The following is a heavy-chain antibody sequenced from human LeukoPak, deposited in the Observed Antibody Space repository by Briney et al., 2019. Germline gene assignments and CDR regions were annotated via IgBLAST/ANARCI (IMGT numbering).Heavy chain of an antibody. V-gene: IGHV1-18*01. CDR3: ARDFQPLRYFDWLSDPNYYYYGMDV. CDR2: ISAYNGNT. J-gene: IGHJ6*02. CDR1: GYTFTSYG. D-gene: IGHD3-9*01. Sequence: ASVKVSFKASGYTFTSYGISWVRQAPGQGLEWMGWISAYNGNTNYAQKLQGRVTMTTDTSTSTAYMELRSLRSDDTAVYYCARDFQPLRYFDWLSDPNYYYYGMDVWGQGTTVTVSS.